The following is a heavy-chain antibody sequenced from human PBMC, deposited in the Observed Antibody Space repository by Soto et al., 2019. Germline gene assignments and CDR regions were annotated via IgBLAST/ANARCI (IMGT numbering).Heavy chain of an antibody. J-gene: IGHJ3*02. CDR3: ARESSGGNSDFDI. D-gene: IGHD2-21*02. Sequence: SETLSLTCAVSGYSITTGYSWGWIRQPPGKGLEWIGNIFHSGSTYYNPSHKSRLTVSADTSKNQFSLKLRSVTAADTAIYYCARESSGGNSDFDIWGQGTMVTVSS. CDR1: GYSITTGYS. CDR2: IFHSGST. V-gene: IGHV4-38-2*01.